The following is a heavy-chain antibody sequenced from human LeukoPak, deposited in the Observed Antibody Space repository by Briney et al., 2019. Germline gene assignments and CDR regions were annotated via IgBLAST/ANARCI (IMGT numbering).Heavy chain of an antibody. CDR1: GYRFTDDY. V-gene: IGHV1-2*02. Sequence: ASVKVSCKTSGYRFTDDYIHWVRQAPGQGLEWMGWTNPDTDFTNYAPKFRGRVIMTRDTSISTAYMEVRRLTFDDTAIYYCAPTSEAYTSNWSVWGQGTLVTVSP. D-gene: IGHD3-16*01. J-gene: IGHJ4*02. CDR2: TNPDTDFT. CDR3: APTSEAYTSNWSV.